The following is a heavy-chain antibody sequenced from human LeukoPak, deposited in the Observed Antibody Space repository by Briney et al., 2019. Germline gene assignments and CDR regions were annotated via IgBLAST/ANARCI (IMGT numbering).Heavy chain of an antibody. CDR3: ARAQYYYDSSGYYRGRFDY. CDR1: GGSISSSSYY. Sequence: SETPSLTCTVSGGSISSSSYYWGWIRQPPGKGLEWIGSIYYSGSTYYNPSLKSRVTISVDTSKNQFSLKLSSVTAADTAVYYCARAQYYYDSSGYYRGRFDYWGQGTLVTVSS. V-gene: IGHV4-39*07. D-gene: IGHD3-22*01. CDR2: IYYSGST. J-gene: IGHJ4*02.